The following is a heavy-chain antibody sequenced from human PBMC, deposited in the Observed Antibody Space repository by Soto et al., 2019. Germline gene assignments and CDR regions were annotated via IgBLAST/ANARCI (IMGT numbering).Heavy chain of an antibody. CDR2: VNPNTGDT. Sequence: SEKVSYKDSCYTFTVYSVHWVRQAPVQGLEWMGWVNPNTGDTKYAPKFQGTVTMTRDTSISTAYMEPKRLRSDDTAVYYCARQLAYRAGDCYTAPIDYWGQGTPVTVSS. CDR1: CYTFTVYS. CDR3: ARQLAYRAGDCYTAPIDY. V-gene: IGHV1-2*02. J-gene: IGHJ4*02. D-gene: IGHD2-21*02.